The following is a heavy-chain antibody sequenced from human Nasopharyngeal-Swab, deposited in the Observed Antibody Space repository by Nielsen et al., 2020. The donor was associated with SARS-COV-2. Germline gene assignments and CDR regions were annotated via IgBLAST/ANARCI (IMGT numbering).Heavy chain of an antibody. CDR1: GLMFSNDV. Sequence: GESLKISCAASGLMFSNDVVHWVRQAPGKGLEWVAVIWYDGSNKYYADSVKGRFTISRDNSKNTLYLQMNSLRVEDTAVYYCVKHQGSSSDQWGQGTLVTVSS. CDR2: IWYDGSNK. CDR3: VKHQGSSSDQ. J-gene: IGHJ4*02. V-gene: IGHV3-33*08.